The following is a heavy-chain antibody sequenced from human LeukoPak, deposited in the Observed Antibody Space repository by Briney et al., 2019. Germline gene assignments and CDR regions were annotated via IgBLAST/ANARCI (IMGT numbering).Heavy chain of an antibody. Sequence: PGGSLRLSCVASGFTFSSYAMSWVRQAPGKGLEWVSAISGSGGNTYYADSVKGRFTISRDNSKNTLYLQMNSLRAEDTAVYYCARSRIAVAYFDYWGQGTLVTVSS. CDR1: GFTFSSYA. D-gene: IGHD6-19*01. CDR3: ARSRIAVAYFDY. V-gene: IGHV3-23*01. J-gene: IGHJ4*02. CDR2: ISGSGGNT.